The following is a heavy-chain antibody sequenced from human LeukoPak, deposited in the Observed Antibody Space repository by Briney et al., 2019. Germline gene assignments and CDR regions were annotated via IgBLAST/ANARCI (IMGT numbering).Heavy chain of an antibody. J-gene: IGHJ4*02. CDR2: IYYSGST. CDR3: ARSHIAVAGTLDY. Sequence: SETLSLTCTVSGGSISSYYWSWIRQPPGKGLEWIRYIYYSGSTNYNPSLKSRVTISVDTSKNQFSLKLSSVTAADTAVYYCARSHIAVAGTLDYWGQGTLATVSS. V-gene: IGHV4-59*01. D-gene: IGHD6-19*01. CDR1: GGSISSYY.